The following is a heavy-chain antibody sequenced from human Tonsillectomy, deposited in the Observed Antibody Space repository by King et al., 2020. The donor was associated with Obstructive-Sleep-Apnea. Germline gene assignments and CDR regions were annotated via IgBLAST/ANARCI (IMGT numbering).Heavy chain of an antibody. J-gene: IGHJ5*02. Sequence: VQLQESGPGLVKPSETLSLTCTVSGGSISSYYWSWIRQPPGKGLEWIGYIYYSGSTNYNPSLKSRVTISVDTSKNQFSLKLSSVTAADTAVYYCARRVRVGNWFDPWGQGTLVTVSS. CDR3: ARRVRVGNWFDP. CDR2: IYYSGST. D-gene: IGHD1-26*01. CDR1: GGSISSYY. V-gene: IGHV4-59*08.